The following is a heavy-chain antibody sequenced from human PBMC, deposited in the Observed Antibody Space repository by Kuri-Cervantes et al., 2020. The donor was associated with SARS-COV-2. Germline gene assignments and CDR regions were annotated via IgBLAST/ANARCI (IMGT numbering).Heavy chain of an antibody. CDR2: VSSSSSYI. CDR3: ARVSLDTAMVTSYVDY. J-gene: IGHJ4*02. D-gene: IGHD5-18*01. CDR1: GFTFSSYA. Sequence: GGSLRLSCAASGFTFSSYAMNWVRQAPGKGLEWVSSVSSSSSYIYYADSVKGRFTISRDNAKNSLYLQMNSLRAEDTAVYYCARVSLDTAMVTSYVDYWGQGTLVTVSS. V-gene: IGHV3-21*01.